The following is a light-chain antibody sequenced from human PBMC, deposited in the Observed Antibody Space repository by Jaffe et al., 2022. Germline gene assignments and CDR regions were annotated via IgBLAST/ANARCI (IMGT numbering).Light chain of an antibody. Sequence: QSALTQPASVSGSPGQSITISCTGTSSDVGSYNLVSWYQQYSGKAPKLMIYEDNKRPSGVSNRFSGSKSGNTASLTISGLQAEDEADYYCCSYASSSTSYVFGTGTKVTVL. CDR3: CSYASSSTSYV. CDR2: EDN. CDR1: SSDVGSYNL. V-gene: IGLV2-23*01. J-gene: IGLJ1*01.